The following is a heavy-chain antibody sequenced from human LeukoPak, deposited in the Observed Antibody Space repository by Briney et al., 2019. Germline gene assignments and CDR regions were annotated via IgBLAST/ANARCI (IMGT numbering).Heavy chain of an antibody. Sequence: SGGSLRLSCAASGFTFSDYNMNWVRQAPGKGLEWVSSISSGSTYTYYAHSMKGRFTVSRDNAQNTLYLQMNSLRAEDTAVYYCARDPGFNYYYYYMDVWGKGTTVTVSS. CDR1: GFTFSDYN. J-gene: IGHJ6*03. CDR3: ARDPGFNYYYYYMDV. CDR2: ISSGSTYT. D-gene: IGHD1-14*01. V-gene: IGHV3-21*01.